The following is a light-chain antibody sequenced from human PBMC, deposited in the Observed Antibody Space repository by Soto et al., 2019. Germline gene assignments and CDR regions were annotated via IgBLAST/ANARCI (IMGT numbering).Light chain of an antibody. CDR3: QQDAGSPIT. V-gene: IGKV3-20*01. CDR1: QSISSSS. CDR2: GAS. Sequence: EIVLTQSPGTLSSSSGEGVTLSCRASQSISSSSLAWYQQKPGQAPRLLIHGASSRATGIPDRFSGSGSGTDFTLTISRLEPDDFAVYYCQQDAGSPITFGQGTRLDSK. J-gene: IGKJ5*01.